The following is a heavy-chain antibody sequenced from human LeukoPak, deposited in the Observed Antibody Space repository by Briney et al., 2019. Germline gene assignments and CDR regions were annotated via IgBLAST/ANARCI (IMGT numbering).Heavy chain of an antibody. D-gene: IGHD6-13*01. CDR1: GFTFSSYA. CDR3: ARGSAAAGSVDAFDI. V-gene: IGHV3-30-3*01. Sequence: GGSLRLSCAASGFTFSSYAMHWVRQAPGKGLEWVAVISHDGSNKYYADSVKGRFTISRDNSKNTLYLQMNSLRAEDTAVYYCARGSAAAGSVDAFDIWGQGTMVTVSS. CDR2: ISHDGSNK. J-gene: IGHJ3*02.